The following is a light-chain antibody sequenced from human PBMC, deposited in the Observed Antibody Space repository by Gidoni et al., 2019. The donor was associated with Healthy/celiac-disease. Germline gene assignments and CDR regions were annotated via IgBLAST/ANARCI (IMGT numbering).Light chain of an antibody. CDR3: QAWDSSTAV. CDR2: QDS. CDR1: KLGDKY. J-gene: IGLJ2*01. Sequence: SYELTQPPSVSVSPGQTASITCSGDKLGDKYACWYQQKPGQSPVLVTYQDSKRLSGIPERFSGSNSGNTATLTISGTQAMDEADYYCQAWDSSTAVFGGGTKLTVL. V-gene: IGLV3-1*01.